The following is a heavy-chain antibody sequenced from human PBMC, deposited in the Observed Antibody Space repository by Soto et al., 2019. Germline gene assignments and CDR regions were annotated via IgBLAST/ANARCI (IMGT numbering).Heavy chain of an antibody. CDR3: ARQTTGAHYAFWSGYTDNCFDT. J-gene: IGHJ5*02. CDR2: IYYSGST. V-gene: IGHV4-39*01. D-gene: IGHD3-3*01. CDR1: GGSISSSSYY. Sequence: PSETLSLTCTVSGGSISSSSYYWGWIRQPPGKGLEWIGSIYYSGSTYYNPSLKSRVTISVDTSKNQFSLKLSSVTAADTAVYYCARQTTGAHYAFWSGYTDNCFDTWGQGTLVTVSS.